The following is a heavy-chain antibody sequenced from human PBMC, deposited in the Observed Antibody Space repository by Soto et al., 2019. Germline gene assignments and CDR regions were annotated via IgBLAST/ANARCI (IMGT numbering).Heavy chain of an antibody. V-gene: IGHV1-69*01. CDR2: IIPIFGTA. CDR3: ARGALTNYYDSRGYYPLRLGMDV. CDR1: GGTFSSYA. Sequence: QVQLVQSGAEVKKPGSSVKVSCKASGGTFSSYAISWVRQAPGQGLEWMGGIIPIFGTANYAQKFQGRVTITADESTSTAYMELSSLRSEDTAVYYCARGALTNYYDSRGYYPLRLGMDVWGQGTTVTVSS. D-gene: IGHD3-22*01. J-gene: IGHJ6*02.